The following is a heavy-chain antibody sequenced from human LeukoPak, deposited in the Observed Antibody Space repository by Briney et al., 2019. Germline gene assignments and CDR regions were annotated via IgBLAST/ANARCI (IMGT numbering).Heavy chain of an antibody. Sequence: AASLRLSCAASGFTFSNNYMNWVRQAPGQGLEWVSAISGSGGSTYYADSVKGRLTISRDNSTNTVYLQLNSLRSEDTAVYYCAKYGVYEWRPTDYWGRGTRDSVSS. CDR1: GFTFSNNY. CDR2: ISGSGGST. J-gene: IGHJ4*02. V-gene: IGHV3-23*01. D-gene: IGHD5/OR15-5a*01. CDR3: AKYGVYEWRPTDY.